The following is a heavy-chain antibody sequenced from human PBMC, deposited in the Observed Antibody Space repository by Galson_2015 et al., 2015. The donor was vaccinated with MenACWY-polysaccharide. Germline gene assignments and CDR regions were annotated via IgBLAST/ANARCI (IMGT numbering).Heavy chain of an antibody. J-gene: IGHJ4*02. Sequence: SLRLSCAASGFTFHSYTMSWVRQAPGKGLEWVSAISGSGASTYYADSVKGRFTISRDNSENMLYLQMNGLRAEDTAVYYCANPGLSTGRSSDVDYWGQGTLVTVSS. V-gene: IGHV3-23*01. CDR2: ISGSGAST. D-gene: IGHD4-17*01. CDR3: ANPGLSTGRSSDVDY. CDR1: GFTFHSYT.